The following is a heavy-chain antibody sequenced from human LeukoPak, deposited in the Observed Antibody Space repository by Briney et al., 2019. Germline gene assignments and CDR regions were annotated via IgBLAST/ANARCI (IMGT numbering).Heavy chain of an antibody. D-gene: IGHD6-13*01. J-gene: IGHJ4*02. V-gene: IGHV3-23*01. CDR2: ISGSGNNR. Sequence: PGGSLRLSCAASGFTFTSYAMSWVRQAPGKGLEWVSTISGSGNNRYYADSMKGRFTISRDNSRNTLYLQMNSLRAEDTAVYYCANLNMYSSSSFDYWGQGTLVTVSS. CDR3: ANLNMYSSSSFDY. CDR1: GFTFTSYA.